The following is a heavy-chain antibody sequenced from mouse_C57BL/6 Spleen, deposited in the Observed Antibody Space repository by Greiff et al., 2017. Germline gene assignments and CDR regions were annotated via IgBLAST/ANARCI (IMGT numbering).Heavy chain of an antibody. CDR3: AREGSYYYGSSPWVAY. V-gene: IGHV5-4*01. D-gene: IGHD1-1*01. CDR1: GFTFSSYA. Sequence: DVKLVESGGGLVKPGGSLTLSCAASGFTFSSYAMSWVRQTPEKTLEWVATISDGGSYTYYPDNVKGRFTISRDNAKNNLYLQMSHLKSEDTAMYYCAREGSYYYGSSPWVAYWGQGTLVTVSA. J-gene: IGHJ3*01. CDR2: ISDGGSYT.